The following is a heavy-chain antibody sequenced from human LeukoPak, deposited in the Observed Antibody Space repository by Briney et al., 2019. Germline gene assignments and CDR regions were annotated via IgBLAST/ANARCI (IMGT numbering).Heavy chain of an antibody. J-gene: IGHJ5*02. V-gene: IGHV4-59*08. Sequence: SETLSLTCTVSGGSISSYYWSWIRQPPGKRLEWIGYIYYSGSTNYNPSLKSRVTISVDTSKNQFSLKLSSVTAADTAVYYCARSGIVATKKLERDNWFDPWGQGTLVTVSS. CDR1: GGSISSYY. CDR2: IYYSGST. D-gene: IGHD5-12*01. CDR3: ARSGIVATKKLERDNWFDP.